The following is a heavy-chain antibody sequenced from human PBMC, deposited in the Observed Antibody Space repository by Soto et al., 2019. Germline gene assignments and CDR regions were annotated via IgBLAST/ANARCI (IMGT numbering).Heavy chain of an antibody. CDR2: INADNGDS. D-gene: IGHD1-26*01. J-gene: IGHJ4*02. V-gene: IGHV1-3*01. CDR3: ARDTGSGLRVEPGIFEY. Sequence: QVQLVQSGAEVQKPGASVKVSCNPSGYAFTSYTMHLVRQAPGQGLEWMGWINADNGDSKYSQKFQGRVTITRDTAASIAYMELSRLRSEDTAVYYCARDTGSGLRVEPGIFEYWGQGTLFTVAS. CDR1: GYAFTSYT.